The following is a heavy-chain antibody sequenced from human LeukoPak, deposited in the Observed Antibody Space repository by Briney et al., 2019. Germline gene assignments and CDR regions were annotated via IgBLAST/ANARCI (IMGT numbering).Heavy chain of an antibody. Sequence: SETLSLTCTVSGGSISSGSYYWSWIRQPAGKGLEWIGRIYASGSTNYNPSLKSRVTISVDTSKNQFSLKLSSVTAADTAVYYCARHRIIRDWFDPWGQGTLVTVSS. CDR1: GGSISSGSYY. J-gene: IGHJ5*02. CDR3: ARHRIIRDWFDP. V-gene: IGHV4-61*02. CDR2: IYASGST. D-gene: IGHD2-15*01.